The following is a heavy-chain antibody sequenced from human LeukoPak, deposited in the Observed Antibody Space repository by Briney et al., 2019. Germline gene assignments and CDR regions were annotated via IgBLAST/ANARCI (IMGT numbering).Heavy chain of an antibody. Sequence: ASVKVSCKASGYTFTSYYMHWVRQAPGQGLEWMGIINPSGGSTSYAQKFQGRVTITTDESTSTAYMELSSLRSEDTAVYYCARATPVNEGCCSSTSCYGWFDPWGQGTLVTVSS. CDR1: GYTFTSYY. CDR3: ARATPVNEGCCSSTSCYGWFDP. J-gene: IGHJ5*02. D-gene: IGHD2-2*01. CDR2: INPSGGST. V-gene: IGHV1-46*01.